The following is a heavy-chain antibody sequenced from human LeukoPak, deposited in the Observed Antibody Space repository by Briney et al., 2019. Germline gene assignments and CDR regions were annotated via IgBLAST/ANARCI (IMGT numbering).Heavy chain of an antibody. CDR1: DDSISSSSYY. CDR2: IYYSGST. D-gene: IGHD3-22*01. V-gene: IGHV4-39*07. J-gene: IGHJ6*03. CDR3: ARAQNYYDSSGYNYYYMDV. Sequence: SETLSLTCTVSDDSISSSSYYWGWIRQPPGKGLEWIGNIYYSGSTYYNPSLKSRVTISVDTSKNQFSLKLSSVTAADTAVYYCARAQNYYDSSGYNYYYMDVWGKGTTVTVSS.